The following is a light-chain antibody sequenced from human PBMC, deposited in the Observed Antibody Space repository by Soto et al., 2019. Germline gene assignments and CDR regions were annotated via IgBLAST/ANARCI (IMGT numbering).Light chain of an antibody. V-gene: IGKV3-20*01. Sequence: EIVLTQSPGTLSLSPGERATLSCRASQSVSSSYLAWYQQKPGQAPRRLIYGASSRATGIPDRFSGSGSGTDFTLTISRLEPEDFAVYYCQQYGSSPSVTFGGGTKVEIK. CDR2: GAS. CDR3: QQYGSSPSVT. CDR1: QSVSSSY. J-gene: IGKJ4*01.